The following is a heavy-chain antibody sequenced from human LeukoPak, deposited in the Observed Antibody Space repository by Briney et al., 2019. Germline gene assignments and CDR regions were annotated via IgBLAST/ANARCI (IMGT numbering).Heavy chain of an antibody. D-gene: IGHD3-22*01. J-gene: IGHJ5*02. Sequence: PSQTLSLTCTVSGGSISSGGYYWSWIRQHPGKGLEWIGYIYYSGSTYYNPSLKSRVTISVDTSKNQFSLKLSSVTAADTAVYYCARLYDSSGYYYWFDPWGQGTLVTVSS. CDR3: ARLYDSSGYYYWFDP. CDR2: IYYSGST. CDR1: GGSISSGGYY. V-gene: IGHV4-31*03.